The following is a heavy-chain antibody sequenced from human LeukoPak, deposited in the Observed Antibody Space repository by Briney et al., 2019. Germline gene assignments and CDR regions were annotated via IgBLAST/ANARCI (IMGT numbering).Heavy chain of an antibody. CDR3: ARYCSSTSFPYYYYYYMDV. J-gene: IGHJ6*03. Sequence: ASVKVSCKASGYTFTGYYMHWVRRAPGQGLEWMGWINPNSGGTNYAQKFQGRVTMTRDTSISTAYMELSRLRSDDTAVYYCARYCSSTSFPYYYYYYMDVWGKGTTVTVSS. D-gene: IGHD2-2*01. CDR1: GYTFTGYY. V-gene: IGHV1-2*02. CDR2: INPNSGGT.